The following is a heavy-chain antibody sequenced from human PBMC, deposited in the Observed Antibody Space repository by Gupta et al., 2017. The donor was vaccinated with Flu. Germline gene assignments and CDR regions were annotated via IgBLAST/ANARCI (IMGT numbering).Heavy chain of an antibody. Sequence: QVQLVQSGAEVKKPGASVKVSCQASGYTFISYYMHWVRQAPGQGLEWMGVINPRGGSTNYAQKIQGRVTMTRDTSTSTVYMELNSLRSEDTAVYYCARASYSSSGLEYYFDYWGQGTLVTVSS. CDR3: ARASYSSSGLEYYFDY. D-gene: IGHD6-6*01. CDR1: GYTFISYY. J-gene: IGHJ4*02. V-gene: IGHV1-46*01. CDR2: INPRGGST.